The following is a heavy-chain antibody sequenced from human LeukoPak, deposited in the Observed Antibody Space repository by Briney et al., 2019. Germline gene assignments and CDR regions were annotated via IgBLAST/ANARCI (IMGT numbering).Heavy chain of an antibody. CDR1: GGSISSSSYY. CDR3: ARQILTGYDYYYMDV. Sequence: SETLSLTCTVSGGSISSSSYYWGWIRQPPGKGLEWIGSIYYSGSTYYNPSLKSRVTISVDTSKNQFSLKLSSVTAADTAVYYCARQILTGYDYYYMDVWGKGTTVTISS. V-gene: IGHV4-39*01. D-gene: IGHD3-9*01. CDR2: IYYSGST. J-gene: IGHJ6*03.